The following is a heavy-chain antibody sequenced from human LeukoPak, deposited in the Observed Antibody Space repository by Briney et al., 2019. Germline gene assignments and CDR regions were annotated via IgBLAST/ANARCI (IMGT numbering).Heavy chain of an antibody. CDR2: INHSGST. CDR3: AREGYCSGGSCYGPDY. Sequence: PSETLSLTCAVYGGSFSGYYWSWIRQPPGKGLEWIGEINHSGSTNYNPSLKSRVTISVDTSKNQFSLKLSSVTAADTAVYYCAREGYCSGGSCYGPDYWGQGTLVTVSS. CDR1: GGSFSGYY. D-gene: IGHD2-15*01. J-gene: IGHJ4*02. V-gene: IGHV4-34*01.